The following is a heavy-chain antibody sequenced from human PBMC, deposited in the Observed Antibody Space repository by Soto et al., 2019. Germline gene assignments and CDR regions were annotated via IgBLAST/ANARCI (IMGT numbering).Heavy chain of an antibody. CDR2: IYPGDSDT. V-gene: IGHV5-51*01. Sequence: GESLKISCKGSGYSFTSYWIGWVRQMPGKGLEWMGIIYPGDSDTRYSPSFQGQVTISADKSISTAYLEWSSLKASDTAMYYCARSLIAPGPYCSSTSCYDGDDYWGQGTLVTVSS. CDR1: GYSFTSYW. CDR3: ARSLIAPGPYCSSTSCYDGDDY. D-gene: IGHD2-2*01. J-gene: IGHJ4*02.